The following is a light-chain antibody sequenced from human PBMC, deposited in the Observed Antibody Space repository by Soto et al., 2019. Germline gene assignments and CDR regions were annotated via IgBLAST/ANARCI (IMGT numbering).Light chain of an antibody. CDR3: LQYHYWWT. J-gene: IGKJ1*01. Sequence: KVMTQSPAPLSLSQGEKATLSCRASQSISNNFAWFQQKPGQVPRLLIYGASNRATGVSARFSGSGSGTEFTLTISSLQSEDFAVYYCLQYHYWWTFGQGTKVDIK. CDR2: GAS. V-gene: IGKV3-15*01. CDR1: QSISNN.